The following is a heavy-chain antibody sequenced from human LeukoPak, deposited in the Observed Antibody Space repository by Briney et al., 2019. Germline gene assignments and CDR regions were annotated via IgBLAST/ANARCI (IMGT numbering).Heavy chain of an antibody. J-gene: IGHJ4*02. CDR2: ISAYNGNT. D-gene: IGHD2-2*02. Sequence: ASVKVSCKASGYTFTSYGISWVRQAPGQGLEWMGWISAYNGNTHYAQKLQGRVTITADESTSTAYMELSSLRSEDTAVYYCARIGLNCSSTSCYRETDYWGQGTLVTVSS. V-gene: IGHV1-18*01. CDR1: GYTFTSYG. CDR3: ARIGLNCSSTSCYRETDY.